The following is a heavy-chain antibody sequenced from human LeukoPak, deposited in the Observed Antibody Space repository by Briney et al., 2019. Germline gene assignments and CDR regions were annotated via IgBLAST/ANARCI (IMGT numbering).Heavy chain of an antibody. D-gene: IGHD6-13*01. CDR3: ARDDSSWYFDY. CDR1: GYTFTSYG. CDR2: ISGYNGIT. J-gene: IGHJ4*02. V-gene: IGHV1-18*01. Sequence: ASVKVSCKTSGYTFTSYGLSWVRQAPGQGLEWMGWISGYNGITEYPQKFRGRVTVTTDTSTSTAYMELRSLRSDDTAVYYCARDDSSWYFDYWGQGTLVTVYS.